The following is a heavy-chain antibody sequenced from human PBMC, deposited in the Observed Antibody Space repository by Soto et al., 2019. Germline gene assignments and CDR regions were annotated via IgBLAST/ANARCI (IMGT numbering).Heavy chain of an antibody. D-gene: IGHD2-2*01. V-gene: IGHV3-53*01. J-gene: IGHJ4*02. CDR1: GFTVSNNY. CDR2: IYSGGYT. CDR3: ATQPGGGGY. Sequence: EVQLVESGGGLIQPGGSLRLSCAVSGFTVSNNYMSWVRQAPGKGLEGVSVIYSGGYTAYGDSVKGRFTISRDNSKNTIFLQRTGLGAAATAVYYWATQPGGGGYWGQGTLVTVSS.